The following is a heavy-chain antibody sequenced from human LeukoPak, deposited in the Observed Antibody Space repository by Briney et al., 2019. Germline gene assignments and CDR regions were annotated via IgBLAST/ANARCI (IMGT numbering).Heavy chain of an antibody. CDR3: ARCDYVWGNYRYRPILYFDY. CDR2: ISAYNGNT. J-gene: IGHJ4*02. D-gene: IGHD3-16*02. CDR1: GYTFTSYY. V-gene: IGHV1-18*04. Sequence: ASVKVSCKASGYTFTSYYMHWVRQAPGQGLEWMGWISAYNGNTNYAQNLQGRVTMTTDTSTNTAYMELRSLRSDGTAVYYCARCDYVWGNYRYRPILYFDYWGQGTLVTVSS.